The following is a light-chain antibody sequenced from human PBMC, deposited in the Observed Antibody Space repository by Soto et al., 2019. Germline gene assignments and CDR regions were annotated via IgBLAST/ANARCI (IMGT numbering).Light chain of an antibody. J-gene: IGKJ5*01. CDR1: QSVSSSY. Sequence: EIVLTQSPGTLSLSPGERATLSCRASQSVSSSYLAWYQQKPGQAPRLLVYGASSRATGIPDRFSGSGSGADFSPTTSRPAPQDSAGYYCKQYDRRPPLTLGQWTPLE. CDR2: GAS. CDR3: KQYDRRPPLT. V-gene: IGKV3-20*01.